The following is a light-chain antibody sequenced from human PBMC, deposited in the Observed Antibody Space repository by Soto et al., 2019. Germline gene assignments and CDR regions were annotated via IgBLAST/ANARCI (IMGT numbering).Light chain of an antibody. V-gene: IGLV2-8*01. CDR2: EVN. CDR1: SSDVGGYNY. CDR3: SSYAGSSNV. Sequence: QSALTQPPSASGSPGQSVAISCTGTSSDVGGYNYVPWYQQHPGKAPKLMLYEVNKRPSGVPDRFSGSKSGNTASLTVSGLQAEDEADYYCSSYAGSSNVFGTGTKVTVL. J-gene: IGLJ1*01.